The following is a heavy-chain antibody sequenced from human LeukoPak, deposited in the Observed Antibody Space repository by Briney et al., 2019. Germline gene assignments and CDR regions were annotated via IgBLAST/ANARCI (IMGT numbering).Heavy chain of an antibody. J-gene: IGHJ6*03. V-gene: IGHV3-23*01. CDR1: GFTFSSYA. CDR3: AKGGGGRLIYYYYMDV. D-gene: IGHD3-16*01. CDR2: ISGSGGNT. Sequence: GGSLRLSCAASGFTFSSYAMNWVRQAPGKGLEWVSAISGSGGNTYYADSVKGRFTISRDNSKNTLYLQMNSLRAEDMALYYCAKGGGGRLIYYYYMDVWGKGTTVTVSS.